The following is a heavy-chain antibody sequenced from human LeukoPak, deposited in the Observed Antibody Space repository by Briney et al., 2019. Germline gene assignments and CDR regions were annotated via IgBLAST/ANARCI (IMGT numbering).Heavy chain of an antibody. D-gene: IGHD2-2*01. V-gene: IGHV3-23*01. CDR1: GFTFGDFA. CDR2: ISGSGDGT. J-gene: IGHJ4*02. Sequence: GGSLRLSCAASGFTFGDFAVSWVRLPPGKGLQWVSTISGSGDGTYYADSVKGRFTISRDNSKNTLYLQMNSLRAEDTAVYYCAKDRCSSTSCYLFDYWGQGTLVTVSS. CDR3: AKDRCSSTSCYLFDY.